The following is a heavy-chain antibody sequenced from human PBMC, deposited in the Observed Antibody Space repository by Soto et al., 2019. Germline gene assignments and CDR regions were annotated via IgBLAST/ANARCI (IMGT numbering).Heavy chain of an antibody. CDR3: AKGLGRYFDWLTSGLPGMDV. CDR2: ISYDGSNK. V-gene: IGHV3-30*18. CDR1: GFTFSSYG. J-gene: IGHJ6*02. D-gene: IGHD3-9*01. Sequence: GGSLRLSCAASGFTFSSYGMHWVRQAPGKGLEWVAVISYDGSNKYYADSVKGRFTISRDNSKNTLYLQMNSLRAEDTAVYYCAKGLGRYFDWLTSGLPGMDVWGQGTRVTVSS.